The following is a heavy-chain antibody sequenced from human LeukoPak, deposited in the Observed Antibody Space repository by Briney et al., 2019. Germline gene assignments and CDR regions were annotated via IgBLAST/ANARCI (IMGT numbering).Heavy chain of an antibody. CDR3: AREYTATGNWYFDL. J-gene: IGHJ2*01. V-gene: IGHV1-18*01. D-gene: IGHD4-17*01. Sequence: GASVKVSCKASGYTLTSYGISWVRQAPGQGLEWVGWISAHNGNTNYAQNLQGRVTMTTDTSTRTAYMELRSLRSDDTALYYCAREYTATGNWYFDLWGRGTLVSVSS. CDR1: GYTLTSYG. CDR2: ISAHNGNT.